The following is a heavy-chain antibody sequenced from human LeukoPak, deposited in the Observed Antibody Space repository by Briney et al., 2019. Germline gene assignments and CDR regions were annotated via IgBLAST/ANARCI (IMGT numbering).Heavy chain of an antibody. CDR1: GFTFSDYY. CDR3: ARDQGIVATSSAY. Sequence: TGGSLRLSCAASGFTFSDYYMSWFRQAPGKELEWVSYISSSGTTIYYADSVKGRFTISRDNAKISLYLQMNSLRAEDTAVYYCARDQGIVATSSAYWGQGTLVTVSS. D-gene: IGHD2/OR15-2a*01. CDR2: ISSSGTTI. J-gene: IGHJ4*02. V-gene: IGHV3-11*01.